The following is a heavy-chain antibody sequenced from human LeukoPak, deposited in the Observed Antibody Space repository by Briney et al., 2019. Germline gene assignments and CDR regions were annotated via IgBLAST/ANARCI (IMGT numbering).Heavy chain of an antibody. CDR2: ISDDGSNK. CDR3: AKDRYSSDWYSDFDY. D-gene: IGHD6-13*01. CDR1: GFTFSNYA. J-gene: IGHJ4*02. V-gene: IGHV3-30*18. Sequence: GGSLRLSCAASGFTFSNYAMHWVRQAPGKGLEWVAVISDDGSNKYYGDSVKGRFTISRDNSKNTVYLQMNSLRAEDTAVYYCAKDRYSSDWYSDFDYWGQGTLVTVSS.